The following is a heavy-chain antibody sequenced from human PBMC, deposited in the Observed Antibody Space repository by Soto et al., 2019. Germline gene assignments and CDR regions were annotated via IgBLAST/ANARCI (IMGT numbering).Heavy chain of an antibody. CDR1: GFTFSNYA. CDR2: IGGSGGSAAGGT. V-gene: IGHV3-23*01. J-gene: IGHJ6*04. Sequence: PGGSLRLSCVASGFTFSNYAMTWVRQAPGEGLEWVSSIGGSGGSAAGGTYYADSVKGRFTISRDDSKNTVYLQMNSLRAEDTALFFWEKDGRGEKCPCMDVGGKGPRVTFPS. CDR3: EKDGRGEKCPCMDV. D-gene: IGHD1-26*01.